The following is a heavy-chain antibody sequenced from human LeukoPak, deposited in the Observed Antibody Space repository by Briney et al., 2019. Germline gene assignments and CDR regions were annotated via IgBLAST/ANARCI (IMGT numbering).Heavy chain of an antibody. J-gene: IGHJ4*02. V-gene: IGHV3-33*01. CDR2: ISYDGSNK. D-gene: IGHD3-22*01. CDR1: GFTFSSYG. CDR3: ARDLGYYYDSSGYSFDY. Sequence: PGGSLRLSCAASGFTFSSYGMHWVRQAPGKGLEWVALISYDGSNKYYADSVKDRFTISRDNSKNTLHLQMNSLRAEETAVYYCARDLGYYYDSSGYSFDYWGRGTLVSVSS.